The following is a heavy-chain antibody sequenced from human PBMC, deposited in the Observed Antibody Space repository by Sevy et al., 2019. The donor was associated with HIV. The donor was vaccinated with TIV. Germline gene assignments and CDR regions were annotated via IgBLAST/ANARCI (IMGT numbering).Heavy chain of an antibody. CDR1: GFTFSSYK. V-gene: IGHV3-21*01. J-gene: IGHJ6*02. Sequence: GESLKISCAASGFTFSSYKINWVRQAPGKGLEWVSSITSGSSYIFYADSVKGRFTTSRDNAKNSLYLQMNSLRAEDTAVYYCARDKTILEGRYGMDVWGQGTTVTVSS. CDR3: ARDKTILEGRYGMDV. D-gene: IGHD3-3*01. CDR2: ITSGSSYI.